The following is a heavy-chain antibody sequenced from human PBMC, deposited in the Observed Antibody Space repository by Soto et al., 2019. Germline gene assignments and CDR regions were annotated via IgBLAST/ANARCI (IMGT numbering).Heavy chain of an antibody. J-gene: IGHJ4*02. CDR2: SNSVSGDI. CDR3: ARDSDYAFDY. Sequence: EVQLVESGGGLVQPGGSLRLSCAASGFTFSIYSMNWFRQAPGKGLEWVAYSNSVSGDIYYTDSLKGRVTISRDNVKNSLYLQMNSLRDEDTAVYYCARDSDYAFDYWGQGTLVTVSS. CDR1: GFTFSIYS. V-gene: IGHV3-48*02. D-gene: IGHD4-17*01.